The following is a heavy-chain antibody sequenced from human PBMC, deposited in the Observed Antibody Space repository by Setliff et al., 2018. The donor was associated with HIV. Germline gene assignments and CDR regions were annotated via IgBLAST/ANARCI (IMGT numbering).Heavy chain of an antibody. V-gene: IGHV4-59*01. J-gene: IGHJ3*02. CDR2: ISYSGST. CDR1: DASISNYH. Sequence: SETLSLTCTVSDASISNYHWSWIRQPPGKGLEWIGYISYSGSTKYDPSFKSRVTMSVATSKNQFSLKLSSVTAADTAVYYCARNTDVDSVYRPFHIWGQGTMVTVSS. D-gene: IGHD1-26*01. CDR3: ARNTDVDSVYRPFHI.